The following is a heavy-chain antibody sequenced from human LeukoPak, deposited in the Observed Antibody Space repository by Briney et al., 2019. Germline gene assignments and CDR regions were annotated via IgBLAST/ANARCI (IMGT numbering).Heavy chain of an antibody. CDR2: ISYDRCNK. CDR1: GFTFRNYA. CDR3: ARDAEGATIGRLLYYYGMDV. D-gene: IGHD1-26*01. V-gene: IGHV3-30-3*01. J-gene: IGHJ6*02. Sequence: SLSLSRVACGFTFRNYAMHWVRQAPAKGLEWVAVISYDRCNKYYAYSGKGRFSNSRDNSQNTLYLQMNSLRAEDTAVYYCARDAEGATIGRLLYYYGMDVWGQGTTVTVSS.